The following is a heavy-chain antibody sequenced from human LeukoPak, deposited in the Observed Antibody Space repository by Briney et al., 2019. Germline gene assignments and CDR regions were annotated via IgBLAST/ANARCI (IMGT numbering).Heavy chain of an antibody. CDR1: GFTFSTYS. CDR3: ARDAVADSTGRPYRTDYYYYYGMDV. Sequence: GGSLRLSCAASGFTFSTYSMNWVRQAPGKGLEWVSYISSSGSTIYYADSVKGRFTISRDNAKNSLYLQMNSLRAEDTAVYYCARDAVADSTGRPYRTDYYYYYGMDVWGQGTTVTVSS. CDR2: ISSSGSTI. D-gene: IGHD6-19*01. V-gene: IGHV3-48*01. J-gene: IGHJ6*02.